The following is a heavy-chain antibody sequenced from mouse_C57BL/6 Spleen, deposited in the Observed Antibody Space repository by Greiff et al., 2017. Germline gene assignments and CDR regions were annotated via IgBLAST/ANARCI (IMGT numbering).Heavy chain of an antibody. Sequence: VQLQQSGAELVRPGASVKLSCKASGYTFTDYYINWVKQRPGQGLEWIARIYPGSGNTYYNEKFKGKATLTAEKSSSTAYMQLSSLTSEDSAVYFCARGGVVNYFDYWGQGTTLTVSS. V-gene: IGHV1-76*01. CDR2: IYPGSGNT. CDR3: ARGGVVNYFDY. D-gene: IGHD1-1*01. CDR1: GYTFTDYY. J-gene: IGHJ2*01.